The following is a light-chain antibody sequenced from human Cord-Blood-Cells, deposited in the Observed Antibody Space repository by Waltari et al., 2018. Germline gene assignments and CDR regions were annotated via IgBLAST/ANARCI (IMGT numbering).Light chain of an antibody. Sequence: QSALTQPASVSGFPGQSITISCPGTSRAVGGYNSVSWYQQHPGKAPKLMIYDVSNRPSGVSNRFSGSKSGNTASLTISGLQAEDEADYYCSSYTSSSTLGVFGGGTKLTVL. V-gene: IGLV2-14*01. CDR1: SRAVGGYNS. CDR2: DVS. CDR3: SSYTSSSTLGV. J-gene: IGLJ2*01.